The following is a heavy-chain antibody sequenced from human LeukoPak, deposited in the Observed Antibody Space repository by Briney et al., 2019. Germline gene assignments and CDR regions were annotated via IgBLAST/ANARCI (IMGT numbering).Heavy chain of an antibody. CDR1: GGSISSYY. V-gene: IGHV4-59*12. D-gene: IGHD2-21*01. CDR2: IYYSGST. CDR3: AREIARYFDY. Sequence: PSETLSLTCTVSGGSISSYYWSWIRQPPGKGLEWIGYIYYSGSTNYNPSLKSRVTISVDTSKNQFSLKLSSVTAADTAVYYCAREIARYFDYWGQGILVTVSS. J-gene: IGHJ4*02.